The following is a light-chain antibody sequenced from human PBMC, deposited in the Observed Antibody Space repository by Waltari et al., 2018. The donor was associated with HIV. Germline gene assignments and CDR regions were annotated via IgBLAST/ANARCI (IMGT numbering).Light chain of an antibody. Sequence: QSALTQTASVSGSPGQSITISCTGTSSDSGGCNYVSWYQQHPGKAPQLMIYEVSTRPSGVSNRFSGSKSGNTASLTISGLQAEDEADYYCSSYTSSSTWVFGGGTKLTVL. J-gene: IGLJ3*02. CDR1: SSDSGGCNY. CDR3: SSYTSSSTWV. CDR2: EVS. V-gene: IGLV2-14*01.